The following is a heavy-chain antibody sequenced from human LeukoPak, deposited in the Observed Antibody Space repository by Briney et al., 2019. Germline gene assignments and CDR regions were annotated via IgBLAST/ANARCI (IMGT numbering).Heavy chain of an antibody. CDR3: ARVGPSGIAVAGTQYFHH. CDR2: INSDGSST. CDR1: GFTFSSYW. Sequence: GGSLRLSCAASGFTFSSYWMHWVRQAPGKGLVWVSRINSDGSSTSHADSVKGRFTISRDNAKDTLYLQMNSLRAEDTAVYYCARVGPSGIAVAGTQYFHHWGQGTLVTVSS. V-gene: IGHV3-74*01. J-gene: IGHJ1*01. D-gene: IGHD6-19*01.